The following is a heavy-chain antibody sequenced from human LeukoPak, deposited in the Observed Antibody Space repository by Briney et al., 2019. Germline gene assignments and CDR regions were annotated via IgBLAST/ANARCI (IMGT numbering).Heavy chain of an antibody. Sequence: GFLRLSCAASGFAFNSQTMSWVRQAPGKGLEWVASIKEDEIEIHYVDSVKGRFTISRDNAKNTLYLQVNNLRAEDTAVYYCARGPNSNWSGLDFWGQGTLLTVSS. CDR3: ARGPNSNWSGLDF. CDR1: GFAFNSQT. D-gene: IGHD6-6*01. CDR2: IKEDEIEI. J-gene: IGHJ4*02. V-gene: IGHV3-7*01.